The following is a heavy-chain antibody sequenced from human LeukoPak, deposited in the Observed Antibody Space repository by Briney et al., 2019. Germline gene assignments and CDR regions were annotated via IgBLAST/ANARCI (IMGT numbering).Heavy chain of an antibody. CDR1: GGSISSYY. J-gene: IGHJ5*02. D-gene: IGHD2-21*02. CDR2: IYDSGST. V-gene: IGHV4-39*07. CDR3: ARVRYCGGNCS. Sequence: SETLSLTCTVSGGSISSYYWGWIRQPPGKGLEWIGAIYDSGSTYYNPSLKSRVTISVDKSKNQFSLKLSSVTAADTAVYYCARVRYCGGNCSWGQGTLVTVSS.